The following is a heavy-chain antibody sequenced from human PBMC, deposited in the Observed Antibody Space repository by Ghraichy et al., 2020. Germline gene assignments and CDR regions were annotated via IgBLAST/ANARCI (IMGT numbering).Heavy chain of an antibody. CDR3: ANVPPPIYGMDV. J-gene: IGHJ6*02. Sequence: LRLSCAASGFTFSSYAMSWVRQAPGKGLEWVSAISGSGGSTYYADSVKGRFTISRDNSKNTLYLQMNSLRAEDTAVYYCANVPPPIYGMDVWGQGTTVTVSS. CDR2: ISGSGGST. CDR1: GFTFSSYA. D-gene: IGHD6-6*01. V-gene: IGHV3-23*01.